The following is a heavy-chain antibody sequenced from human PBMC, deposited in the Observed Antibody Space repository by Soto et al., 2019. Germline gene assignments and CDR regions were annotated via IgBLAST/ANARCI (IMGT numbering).Heavy chain of an antibody. D-gene: IGHD3-22*01. CDR1: GYSFTSYY. CDR2: INPSGGST. J-gene: IGHJ4*02. Sequence: ASVKVSCKACGYSFTSYYMHWVLQAPGQGLEWMGIINPSGGSTSYAQKFQGRVTMTRDTSTSTVYMELSSLRSEDTAVYYCARVRRSSGYYYGYWGQGTPVTVSS. V-gene: IGHV1-46*01. CDR3: ARVRRSSGYYYGY.